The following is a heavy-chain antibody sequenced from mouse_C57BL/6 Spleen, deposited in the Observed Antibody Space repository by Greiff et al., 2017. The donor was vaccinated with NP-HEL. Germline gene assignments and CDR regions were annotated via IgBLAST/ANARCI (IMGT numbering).Heavy chain of an antibody. CDR1: GYTFTSYW. Sequence: VQLQQSGAELVKPGASVKLSCKASGYTFTSYWMHWVKQRPGQGLEWIGMIHPNSGSTNYNEKFKSKATLTVDKSSSTAYMQLSSLTSEDSAVYYCATLYDYGRTRYYFDYWGQGTTLTVSS. V-gene: IGHV1-64*01. CDR2: IHPNSGST. D-gene: IGHD2-4*01. CDR3: ATLYDYGRTRYYFDY. J-gene: IGHJ2*01.